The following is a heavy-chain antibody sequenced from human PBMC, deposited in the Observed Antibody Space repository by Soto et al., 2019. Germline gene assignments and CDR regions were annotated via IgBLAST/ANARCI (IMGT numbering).Heavy chain of an antibody. CDR1: GFTISGKKY. Sequence: DVQLVESGGGLIQPGESLRLSCGAFGFTISGKKYVAWVRQAPGKGLEWVSALYDIDGSFYADSVKGRFTTSSDSSKTTVYLQRNDLRPDDTAVYYCATWHEREHAYDVWGLGTTVTVSS. J-gene: IGHJ3*01. V-gene: IGHV3-53*01. CDR3: ATWHEREHAYDV. D-gene: IGHD1-1*01. CDR2: LYDIDGS.